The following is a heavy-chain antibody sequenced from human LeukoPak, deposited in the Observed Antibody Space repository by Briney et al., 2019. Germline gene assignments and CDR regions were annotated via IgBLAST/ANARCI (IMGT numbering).Heavy chain of an antibody. CDR1: GFTFSSYG. J-gene: IGHJ4*02. Sequence: GGSLRLSCAASGFTFSSYGTHWVRQAPGKGLEWVAVIWYDGSNKYYADSVKGRFTISRDNSKNTLYLQMNSLRAEDTAVYYCAKENDILTGYPDYWGQGTLVTVSS. CDR3: AKENDILTGYPDY. D-gene: IGHD3-9*01. CDR2: IWYDGSNK. V-gene: IGHV3-33*06.